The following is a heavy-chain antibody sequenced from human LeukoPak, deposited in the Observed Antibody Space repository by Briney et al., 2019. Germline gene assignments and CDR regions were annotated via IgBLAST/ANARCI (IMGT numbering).Heavy chain of an antibody. Sequence: ASVKVSCKLSGSILIEFSMHWVRQAPGKGLEWMGGFDPEDDETIYAQKFQGRVTMTEDTSTDTAHMELSSLTSDDTAVYFCATGNQKSLLDYWGQGTLVTVSS. CDR3: ATGNQKSLLDY. CDR2: FDPEDDET. V-gene: IGHV1-24*01. J-gene: IGHJ4*02. CDR1: GSILIEFS.